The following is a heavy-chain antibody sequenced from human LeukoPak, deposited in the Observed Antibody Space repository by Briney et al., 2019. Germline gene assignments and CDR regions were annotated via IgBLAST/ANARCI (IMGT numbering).Heavy chain of an antibody. Sequence: GESLQISCKGSGSRFTSYWIGWVRQMPGKGLEWMGIIYPGDSDTRYSPSFQGQVTISADKSISTAYLQWSSLKASDTAMYYCARQGAEYQPLLSWFDPWGQGTLVTVSS. CDR3: ARQGAEYQPLLSWFDP. D-gene: IGHD2-2*01. CDR2: IYPGDSDT. V-gene: IGHV5-51*01. J-gene: IGHJ5*02. CDR1: GSRFTSYW.